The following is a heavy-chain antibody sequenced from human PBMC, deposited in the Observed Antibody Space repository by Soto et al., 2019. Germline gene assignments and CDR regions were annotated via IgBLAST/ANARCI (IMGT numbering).Heavy chain of an antibody. CDR3: AREDIVVVVAAPLRYFDY. CDR2: INPSGGST. V-gene: IGHV1-46*03. J-gene: IGHJ4*02. Sequence: GASVKVSCKASGYTFTSYYMHWVRQAPGQGLEWMGIINPSGGSTSYAQKFQGRVTMTRDTSTSTVYMELSSLRSEDTAVYYCAREDIVVVVAAPLRYFDYWGQGTLVTVSS. CDR1: GYTFTSYY. D-gene: IGHD2-15*01.